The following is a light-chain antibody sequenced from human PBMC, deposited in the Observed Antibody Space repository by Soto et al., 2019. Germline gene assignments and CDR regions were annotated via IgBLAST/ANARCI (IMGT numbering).Light chain of an antibody. CDR1: RSISAS. CDR2: AAS. J-gene: IGKJ2*01. V-gene: IGKV1-39*01. Sequence: DIPMTQSPSSLSASAGDRVTITCRASRSISASLSWYQQKPGRAPKLLIYAASSLQSGVPSRFSGSGSGTDFTLTISSLQPEDFASYYCQQTYSTPYTFGPGTKVEIK. CDR3: QQTYSTPYT.